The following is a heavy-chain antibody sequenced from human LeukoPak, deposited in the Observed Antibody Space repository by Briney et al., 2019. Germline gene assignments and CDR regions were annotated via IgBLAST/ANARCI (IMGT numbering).Heavy chain of an antibody. V-gene: IGHV3-NL1*01. CDR3: TKATQSAAGYFQH. CDR2: VYDDGST. D-gene: IGHD6-13*01. CDR1: GFTFSGYG. Sequence: GGSLRLSCAASGFTFSGYGMNWVRQAPGKGLGWVSLVYDDGSTYYSDSAKGRFTISRDNSRNTLYLQMNRLKAEDTAVYYCTKATQSAAGYFQHWGQGTLVTVSS. J-gene: IGHJ1*01.